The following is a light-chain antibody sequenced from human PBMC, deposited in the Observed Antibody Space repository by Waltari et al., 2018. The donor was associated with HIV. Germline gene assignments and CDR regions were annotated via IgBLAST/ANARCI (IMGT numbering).Light chain of an antibody. V-gene: IGLV2-23*02. CDR1: SSDVGSYHL. CDR3: CSYAGSSAFV. Sequence: QSALTQPASVSGSPGQSITISCTGTSSDVGSYHLVSWYHHHPGKAPKLMIFEFTNRPSGVSNRFSGSKSGNTASLTISGLQADDEADYYCCSYAGSSAFVFGTGTKVTVL. J-gene: IGLJ1*01. CDR2: EFT.